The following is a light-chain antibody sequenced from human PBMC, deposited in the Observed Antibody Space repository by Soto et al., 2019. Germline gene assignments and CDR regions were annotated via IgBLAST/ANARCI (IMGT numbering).Light chain of an antibody. V-gene: IGKV1-39*01. CDR3: QQSYDTPIT. CDR2: AAS. Sequence: DIQMTQSPSTLSASVGDRVTITCRASQSISSWLAWYQQKPGKAPKVLIYAASTLQSGVPSRFSGSGSGTDFTLTIASLQPEDFATYYCQQSYDTPITFGQGTRLEIK. CDR1: QSISSW. J-gene: IGKJ5*01.